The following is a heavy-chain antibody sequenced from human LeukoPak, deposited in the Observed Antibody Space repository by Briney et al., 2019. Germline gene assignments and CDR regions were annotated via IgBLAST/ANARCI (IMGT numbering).Heavy chain of an antibody. J-gene: IGHJ4*02. D-gene: IGHD3-22*01. CDR1: GGSFSGYY. CDR3: ARGTHYYYYDSSGYYQYYFDC. V-gene: IGHV4-59*08. Sequence: SETLSLTCAVYGGSFSGYYWSWIRQPPGKGLEWIGYIYYSGSTNYNPSLKSRVTISVDTSKNQFSLKLSSVTAADTAVYYCARGTHYYYYDSSGYYQYYFDCWGQGTLVTVSS. CDR2: IYYSGST.